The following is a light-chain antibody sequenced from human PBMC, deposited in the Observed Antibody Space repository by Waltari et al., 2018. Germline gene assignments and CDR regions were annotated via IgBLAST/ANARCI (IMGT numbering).Light chain of an antibody. CDR1: IYNIGINP. J-gene: IGLJ2*01. CDR3: GAWDDKVKAWL. Sequence: LTQSPSLSGTPGQRVTISCSGAIYNIGINPVNCYQQFPGAAPRVVMTATNERPSGIPDRFSGSKSGNSASLTISGLRFEDESDFYCGAWDDKVKAWLFGGGTTVTVL. V-gene: IGLV1-44*01. CDR2: ATN.